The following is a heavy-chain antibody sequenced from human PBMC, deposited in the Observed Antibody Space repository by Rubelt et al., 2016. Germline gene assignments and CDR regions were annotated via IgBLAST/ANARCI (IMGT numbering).Heavy chain of an antibody. V-gene: IGHV4-39*01. Sequence: QLQLQESGPGLVKPSETLSLTCTVSGGSISSSYYWGWIRQPPGEGLEWIGSIYYSGSTYYSPSLKSRVTIPVDTSKNQFSRKMSPVTAADTAVYYCASRTYSSSPFDPWGQGTLVTVSS. CDR3: ASRTYSSSPFDP. D-gene: IGHD6-13*01. CDR2: IYYSGST. J-gene: IGHJ5*02. CDR1: GGSISSSYY.